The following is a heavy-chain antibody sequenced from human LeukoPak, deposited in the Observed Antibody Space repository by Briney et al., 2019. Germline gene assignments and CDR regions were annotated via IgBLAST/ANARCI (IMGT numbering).Heavy chain of an antibody. Sequence: GASVKVSCKASGGTFSSYAISWVRQAPGQGLEWMGRIIPILGIANYAQKFQGRVTMTTDTSTSTAYMELRSLRSDDTAVYYCARVAMVRGVITYYYYYMDVWGKGTTVTVSS. CDR3: ARVAMVRGVITYYYYYMDV. J-gene: IGHJ6*03. V-gene: IGHV1-69*04. CDR1: GGTFSSYA. D-gene: IGHD3-10*01. CDR2: IIPILGIA.